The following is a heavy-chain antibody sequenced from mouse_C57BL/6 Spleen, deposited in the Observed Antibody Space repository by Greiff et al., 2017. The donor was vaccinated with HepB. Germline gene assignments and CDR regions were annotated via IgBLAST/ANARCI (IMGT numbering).Heavy chain of an antibody. CDR1: GYAFSSYW. Sequence: VQLQESGAELVKPGASVKISCKASGYAFSSYWMNWVKQRPGKGLEWIGQIYPGDGDTNYNGKFKGKATLTADKSSSTAYMQLSSLTSEDSAVYFGAREDYYGSSLDVWGTGTTVTVSS. V-gene: IGHV1-80*01. CDR2: IYPGDGDT. J-gene: IGHJ1*03. CDR3: AREDYYGSSLDV. D-gene: IGHD1-1*01.